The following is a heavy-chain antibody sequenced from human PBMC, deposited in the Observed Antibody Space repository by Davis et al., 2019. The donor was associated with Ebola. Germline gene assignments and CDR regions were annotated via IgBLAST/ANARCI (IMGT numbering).Heavy chain of an antibody. CDR2: ISYDGSNK. J-gene: IGHJ4*02. CDR3: ARAPELDY. CDR1: GFTFSSYA. V-gene: IGHV3-30-3*01. Sequence: GESLKISCAASGFTFSSYAMHWVRQAPGKGLEWVAVISYDGSNKYYADSVKGRFTISRDNSKNTLYLQMNSLRAEDTAVYYCARAPELDYWGQGTLVTVSS.